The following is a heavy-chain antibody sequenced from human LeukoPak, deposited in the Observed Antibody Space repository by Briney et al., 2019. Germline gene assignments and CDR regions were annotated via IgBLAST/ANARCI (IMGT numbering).Heavy chain of an antibody. V-gene: IGHV3-48*03. CDR2: IGPGPSHT. Sequence: GGSLRLSCVASGFSFKTYEMNWVRQAPGKGLEWLSYIGPGPSHTYYADSVRGRFVISRDDAKSSLYLQMSSLRAEDTAVYYCARDYVTMAPDYGGLGTLVTVSS. D-gene: IGHD3-10*02. J-gene: IGHJ4*02. CDR3: ARDYVTMAPDY. CDR1: GFSFKTYE.